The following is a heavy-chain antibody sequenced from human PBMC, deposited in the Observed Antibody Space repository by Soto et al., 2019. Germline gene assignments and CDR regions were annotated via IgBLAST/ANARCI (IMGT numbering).Heavy chain of an antibody. D-gene: IGHD2-2*01. V-gene: IGHV3-74*03. CDR3: ARVETCSSTSCYSVFDY. CDR1: GFTFSSYW. Sequence: EVQLVESGGGLVQPGGSLRLSCAASGFTFSSYWMHWVRQAPGKGLVWVARINSDGSSTTYADSVKGRFTISRDNAKNTRYLKMNRLRAEDKAVYYCARVETCSSTSCYSVFDYWGQGTLVTVSS. CDR2: INSDGSST. J-gene: IGHJ4*02.